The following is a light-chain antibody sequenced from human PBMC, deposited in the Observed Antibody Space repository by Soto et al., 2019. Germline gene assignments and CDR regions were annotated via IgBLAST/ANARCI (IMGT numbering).Light chain of an antibody. CDR1: QSISNH. V-gene: IGKV1-39*01. J-gene: IGKJ1*01. CDR2: AAS. Sequence: DIQMTQSPSSLSASVGDRVITTCRASQSISNHLNWYQQKPGKAPKLLIFAASSLQSGFPSRFSGRRTGPDFTLPLSRLQPEDFATYYCQQSYSSRPTFGQGTKVDIK. CDR3: QQSYSSRPT.